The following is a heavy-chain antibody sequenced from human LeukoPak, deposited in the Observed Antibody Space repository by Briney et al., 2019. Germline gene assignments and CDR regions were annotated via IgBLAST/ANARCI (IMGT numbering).Heavy chain of an antibody. D-gene: IGHD3-22*01. J-gene: IGHJ4*02. CDR2: INPSGSST. CDR1: GYTFTSYY. Sequence: GASVKVSYKASGYTFTSYYIHWVRQAPGQGPEWMGIINPSGSSTSYEQKFQGRVTMTSDTSTSTVYMEMSSLRSEDTAVYFCARDPHSGRWPYYDFANWTQGTLVIVSS. V-gene: IGHV1-46*01. CDR3: ARDPHSGRWPYYDFAN.